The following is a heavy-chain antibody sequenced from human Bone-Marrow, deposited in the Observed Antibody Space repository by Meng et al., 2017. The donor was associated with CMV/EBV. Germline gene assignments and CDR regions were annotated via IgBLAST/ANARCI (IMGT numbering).Heavy chain of an antibody. D-gene: IGHD1-26*01. J-gene: IGHJ4*02. CDR3: AREPDCATTTCFETGY. CDR2: ISSTGSFI. Sequence: GGSLRLSCTVSGGSISSSGYYWGWIRQAPGKGLEWVSSISSTGSFIKYADSVKGRFTISRDNAKNSLYLQMNSLRAEDTAVYYCAREPDCATTTCFETGYWGQGTLVTVSS. CDR1: GGSISSSG. V-gene: IGHV3-11*06.